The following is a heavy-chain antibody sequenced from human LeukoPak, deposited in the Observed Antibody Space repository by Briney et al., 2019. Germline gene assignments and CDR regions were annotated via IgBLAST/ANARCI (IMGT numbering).Heavy chain of an antibody. V-gene: IGHV1-46*01. Sequence: GASVKVSCKASGYXFTSYYMHWVRQAPGQGLEWMGIINPSGGSTSYAQKFQGRVTMTRDTSTSTVYMELSSLRSEDTAVYYCARDGYSGYDLRYWGQGTLVTVTS. CDR2: INPSGGST. CDR1: GYXFTSYY. J-gene: IGHJ4*02. D-gene: IGHD5-12*01. CDR3: ARDGYSGYDLRY.